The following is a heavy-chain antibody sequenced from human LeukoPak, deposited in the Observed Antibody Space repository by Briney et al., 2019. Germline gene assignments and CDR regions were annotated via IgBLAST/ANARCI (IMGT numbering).Heavy chain of an antibody. CDR3: ARDAKPASSSSRAASYYYYYMDV. J-gene: IGHJ6*03. D-gene: IGHD6-6*01. CDR1: GGSISCGGYY. CDR2: IYHSGST. V-gene: IGHV4-30-2*01. Sequence: PSETLSLTCTVSGGSISCGGYYWSWIRQPPGKGLEWIGYIYHSGSTYYNPSLKSRVTISVDRSKNQFSLKLSSVTAADTAVYYCARDAKPASSSSRAASYYYYYMDVWGKGTTVTVSS.